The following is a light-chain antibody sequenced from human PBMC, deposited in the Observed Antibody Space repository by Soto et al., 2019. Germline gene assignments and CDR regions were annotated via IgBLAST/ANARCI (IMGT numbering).Light chain of an antibody. CDR2: LGS. V-gene: IGKV2-28*01. CDR1: HSLLHSNGYNY. Sequence: DIVMTRSPLSLPVTPGQPSSISCRSSHSLLHSNGYNYLDWYLQKPGQSPQVLIYLGSNRASGVPDRLSGSGSGTDFTLKISRVPAEDVGVYYCMQALYPITFGQGTRLEIK. J-gene: IGKJ5*01. CDR3: MQALYPIT.